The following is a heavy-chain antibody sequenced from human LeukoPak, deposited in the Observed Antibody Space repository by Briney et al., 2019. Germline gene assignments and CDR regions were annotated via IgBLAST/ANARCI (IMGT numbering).Heavy chain of an antibody. CDR2: ISSSSSTI. D-gene: IGHD6-13*01. J-gene: IGHJ4*02. Sequence: GGSLRLSCAASGFTFSSYCMNWVRQAPGKGLEWVSYISSSSSTIYYADSVKGRFTISRDNAKNSLYLQMNSLRAEDTAVYYCARSQQLFYFDYWGQGTLVTVSS. CDR1: GFTFSSYC. CDR3: ARSQQLFYFDY. V-gene: IGHV3-48*04.